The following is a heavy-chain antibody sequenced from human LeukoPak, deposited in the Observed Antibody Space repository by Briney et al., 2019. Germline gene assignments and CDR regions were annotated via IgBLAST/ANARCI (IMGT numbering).Heavy chain of an antibody. V-gene: IGHV7-4-1*02. J-gene: IGHJ4*02. CDR2: INTNTGNP. Sequence: ASVKVSCKASGYTFTSYAMNWVRQAPGQGLEWMGWINTNTGNPTYAQGFTGRFAFSLDTSVSTAYLQISSLKAEDTAVYYCARELGILGIRRSFDYWGQGTLVTVSS. CDR1: GYTFTSYA. CDR3: ARELGILGIRRSFDY. D-gene: IGHD7-27*01.